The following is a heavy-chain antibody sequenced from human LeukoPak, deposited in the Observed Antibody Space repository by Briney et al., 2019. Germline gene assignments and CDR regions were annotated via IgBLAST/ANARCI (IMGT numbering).Heavy chain of an antibody. D-gene: IGHD2-15*01. CDR2: IYHSGNT. Sequence: SETLSLTCIVSRYSITSGYYWAWIRQSPGKGLEWIGSIYHSGNTYYNPSLKSRVIILVETDKNQFSLQLGSVTPTDTAVYYCARAGYCSGVSCYSAVPGKYWGQGALVTVSS. V-gene: IGHV4-38-2*02. CDR1: RYSITSGYY. CDR3: ARAGYCSGVSCYSAVPGKY. J-gene: IGHJ4*02.